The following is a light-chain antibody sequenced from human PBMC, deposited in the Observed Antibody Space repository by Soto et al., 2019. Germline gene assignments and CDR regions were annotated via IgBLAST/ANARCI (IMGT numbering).Light chain of an antibody. CDR3: QQYEIYPWT. CDR1: QSVSGW. J-gene: IGKJ1*01. CDR2: AAS. V-gene: IGKV1-5*01. Sequence: DIQMTQSPSTLSASVGARLTITCRASQSVSGWLAWYQQKPGKAPNLLIYAASNLQSGVPSRFSGSGSGTDFALTISSLQPDDFAPYYCQQYEIYPWTFGQGTKVEIK.